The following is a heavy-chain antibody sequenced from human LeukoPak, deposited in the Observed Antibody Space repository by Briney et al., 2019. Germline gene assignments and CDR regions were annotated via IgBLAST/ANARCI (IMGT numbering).Heavy chain of an antibody. CDR2: INHSGST. D-gene: IGHD3-9*01. Sequence: SETLSLTCAVYGGSFSGYYWSWIRQPPGKGLEWIGEINHSGSTNYNPSLKSRLSISVDTSKNQFSLKLSSVTAADTAVYYCARLNYDVLTGYRFDYWDQGTLVTVSS. J-gene: IGHJ4*02. CDR1: GGSFSGYY. CDR3: ARLNYDVLTGYRFDY. V-gene: IGHV4-34*01.